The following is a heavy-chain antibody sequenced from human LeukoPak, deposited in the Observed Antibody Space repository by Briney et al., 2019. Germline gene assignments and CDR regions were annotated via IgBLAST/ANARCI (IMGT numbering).Heavy chain of an antibody. CDR3: ASQNVWGSYRYKRDELDY. J-gene: IGHJ4*02. CDR1: GGSISSYY. Sequence: PSETLSLTCTVSGGSISSYYWSWIRQPPGKGLEWIGYIYYSGSTNYNPSLKSRVTISVDTSKNQFSLKLSSVTAADTAVYYCASQNVWGSYRYKRDELDYWGQGTLVTVSS. CDR2: IYYSGST. V-gene: IGHV4-59*08. D-gene: IGHD3-16*02.